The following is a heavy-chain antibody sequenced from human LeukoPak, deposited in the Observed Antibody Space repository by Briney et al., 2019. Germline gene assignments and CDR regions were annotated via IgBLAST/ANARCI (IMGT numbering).Heavy chain of an antibody. V-gene: IGHV3-21*01. CDR1: GFTFSSYS. Sequence: GGSLRLSCSASGFTFSSYSMNWVRQAPGKGLEWVSSISSSSSYIYYADSVKGRFTISRDNAKNSLYLQMNSLRAEDTAVYYCARDSYTYYYGSGSYLYYYYMDVWGKGTTVTVSS. J-gene: IGHJ6*03. CDR2: ISSSSSYI. D-gene: IGHD3-10*01. CDR3: ARDSYTYYYGSGSYLYYYYMDV.